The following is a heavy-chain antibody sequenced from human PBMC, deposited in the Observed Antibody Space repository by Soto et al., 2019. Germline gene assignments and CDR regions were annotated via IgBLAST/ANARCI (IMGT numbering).Heavy chain of an antibody. CDR3: ARGPPNSI. V-gene: IGHV4-59*12. CDR1: GGSISSYY. J-gene: IGHJ4*02. CDR2: IYHSGST. D-gene: IGHD3-22*01. Sequence: SETLSLTCTVSGGSISSYYWSWIRQPPGKGLEWIGYIYHSGSTYYNPSLKSRVTISVDRSKNQFSLKLSSVTAADTAVYYCARGPPNSIWGQGTLVTDSS.